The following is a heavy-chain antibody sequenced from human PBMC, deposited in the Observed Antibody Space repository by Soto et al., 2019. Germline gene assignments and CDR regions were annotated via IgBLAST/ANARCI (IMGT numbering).Heavy chain of an antibody. V-gene: IGHV4-31*03. Sequence: QVQLQESGPGLVKPSQTLSLTCTVSGGSISSGGYYWSWIRQHPGKGLEWIGYIYYSGSTYYNPSLKSRVTISVDTSKNQFSPKLSSVTAADTAVYYCARVNRGYCSGGSCFFDYWGQGTLVTVSS. CDR2: IYYSGST. CDR3: ARVNRGYCSGGSCFFDY. CDR1: GGSISSGGYY. D-gene: IGHD2-15*01. J-gene: IGHJ4*02.